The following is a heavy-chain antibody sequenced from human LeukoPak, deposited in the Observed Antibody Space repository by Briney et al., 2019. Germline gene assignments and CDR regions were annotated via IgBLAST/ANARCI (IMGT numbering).Heavy chain of an antibody. Sequence: PSETLSLTCTVSGGSISSYYWSWIRQPPGKGLEWIGYIYYSGSTNYNPSLKSRVTISVDTSKNQFSLKLSSVTAADTAVYYCARGVSEVGWLPISYNWFDPWGQGTLVTVSS. D-gene: IGHD5-12*01. V-gene: IGHV4-59*01. CDR3: ARGVSEVGWLPISYNWFDP. CDR2: IYYSGST. J-gene: IGHJ5*02. CDR1: GGSISSYY.